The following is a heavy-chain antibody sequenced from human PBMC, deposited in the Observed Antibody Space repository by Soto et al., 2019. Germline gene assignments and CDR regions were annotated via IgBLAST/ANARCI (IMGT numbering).Heavy chain of an antibody. CDR3: AKEAPGGWHFFDT. Sequence: GGSLRLSCAASGFTFRNYGMHWVRQVPGKGLEWVAFISDDGSQQYYGDSVKGRFTISRDNSKNTLSLRMISLRTEDTSVYYCAKEAPGGWHFFDTWGQGTLVTVSS. J-gene: IGHJ4*02. V-gene: IGHV3-30*18. CDR1: GFTFRNYG. CDR2: ISDDGSQQ. D-gene: IGHD6-19*01.